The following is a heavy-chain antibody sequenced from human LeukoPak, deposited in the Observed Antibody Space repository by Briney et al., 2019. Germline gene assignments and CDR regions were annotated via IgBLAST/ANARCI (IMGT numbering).Heavy chain of an antibody. J-gene: IGHJ3*02. CDR2: IYYSGST. Sequence: SQTLSLTCTVSGGSISSGDYYWSWIRQPPGKGLEWIGYIYYSGSTYYNPSLKSRVTISVDTSKNQFSLKLSSVTAADTAVYYCARYTAYYYDSSGYYAFDIWGQGTMVTVPS. CDR3: ARYTAYYYDSSGYYAFDI. D-gene: IGHD3-22*01. CDR1: GGSISSGDYY. V-gene: IGHV4-30-4*08.